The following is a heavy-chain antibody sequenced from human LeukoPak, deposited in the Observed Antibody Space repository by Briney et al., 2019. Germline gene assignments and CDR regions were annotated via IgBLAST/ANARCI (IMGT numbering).Heavy chain of an antibody. CDR2: ISYDGSNK. V-gene: IGHV3-30*18. D-gene: IGHD5-18*01. CDR3: AKRDPAMVL. J-gene: IGHJ4*02. Sequence: GGSLRLSCAASGFTFSSYGMHWVRQAPGKGLEWVAVISYDGSNKYYADSVEGRFHISRHNYKKQLYLHMNSLRAEDTAVYYCAKRDPAMVLWGQGTLVTVSS. CDR1: GFTFSSYG.